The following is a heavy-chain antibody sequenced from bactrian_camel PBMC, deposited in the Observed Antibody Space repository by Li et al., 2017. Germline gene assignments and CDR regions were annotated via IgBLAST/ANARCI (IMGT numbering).Heavy chain of an antibody. V-gene: IGHV3S42*01. CDR3: AAKIFLCRSFLPASEFHY. Sequence: VQLVESGGGSVQAGGSLRLSCTASGFTYSANCIGWFRQAPGKEREGVAIIYRRGGVATYADSVKGRFFISRDNAENTLYLQMNSLQPEDTAMYYCAAKIFLCRSFLPASEFHYWGQGTQVTVSS. CDR2: IYRRGGVA. CDR1: GFTYSANC. J-gene: IGHJ4*01.